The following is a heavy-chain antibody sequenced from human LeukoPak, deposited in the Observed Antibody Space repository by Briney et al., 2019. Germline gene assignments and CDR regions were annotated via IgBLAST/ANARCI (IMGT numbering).Heavy chain of an antibody. CDR3: ARHVDTPMDY. CDR1: GFSVSSNY. D-gene: IGHD5-18*01. CDR2: SHSGGST. J-gene: IGHJ4*02. V-gene: IGHV3-66*04. Sequence: GGSLRLSCAASGFSVSSNYINWVRHAPGKGLEWVSVSHSGGSTAYADSVKGRFTISRDSSENTLYLQMNILRAEDTAVYYCARHVDTPMDYWGQGTLVTVSS.